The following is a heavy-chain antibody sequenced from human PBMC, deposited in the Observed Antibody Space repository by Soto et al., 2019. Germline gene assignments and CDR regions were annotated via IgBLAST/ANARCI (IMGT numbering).Heavy chain of an antibody. V-gene: IGHV1-18*01. CDR1: GYTXTSYG. J-gene: IGHJ4*02. CDR2: ISAYNGNT. D-gene: IGHD3-3*01. Sequence: SXKFSFKGSGYTXTSYGIGLVRKAHGQGLEWMGWISAYNGNTNYAQKFQGRVTMTTDTYTSTAYMELRSIRSDDTAVYYCARTLNERLLGLDWGQGTLGTVSS. CDR3: ARTLNERLLGLD.